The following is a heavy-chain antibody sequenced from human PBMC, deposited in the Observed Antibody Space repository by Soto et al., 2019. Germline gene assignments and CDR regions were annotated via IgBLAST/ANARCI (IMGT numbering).Heavy chain of an antibody. V-gene: IGHV4-59*01. CDR2: IYYSGST. J-gene: IGHJ6*04. CDR1: GGSISSYY. Sequence: PSETLSLTCTVSGGSISSYYWSWIRQPPGKGLGWIGYIYYSGSTNYNPSLKSRVTISVDTSKNQFSLKLSSVTAADTAVYYCARDHLGMDVWGKGTTVTVSS. CDR3: ARDHLGMDV.